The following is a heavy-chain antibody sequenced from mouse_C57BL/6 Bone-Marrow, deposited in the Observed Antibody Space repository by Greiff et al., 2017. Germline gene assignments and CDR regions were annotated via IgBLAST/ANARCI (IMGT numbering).Heavy chain of an antibody. J-gene: IGHJ2*01. Sequence: QVQLQQPGAELVKPGASVKLSCKASGYTFTSYWMQWVKQRPGQGLEWIGEIDPSDSYTNYNQKFKGKATLTVDTSSSTAYMQLSSLTSEDSAVYYCARISEYYFDYWGQGTTLTV. CDR2: IDPSDSYT. CDR1: GYTFTSYW. V-gene: IGHV1-50*01. CDR3: ARISEYYFDY.